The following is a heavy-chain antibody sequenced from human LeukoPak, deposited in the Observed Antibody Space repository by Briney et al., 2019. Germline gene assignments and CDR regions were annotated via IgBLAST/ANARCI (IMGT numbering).Heavy chain of an antibody. CDR1: GYTFTGYY. CDR3: ARATMVRGVIITFRFDP. J-gene: IGHJ5*02. CDR2: INPNSGDT. V-gene: IGHV1-2*02. D-gene: IGHD3-10*01. Sequence: ASVKVSCKSSGYTFTGYYIHWVRQAPGQGLEWMGWINPNSGDTKYAQKFQGRVTVTRDKSISTAYMELSSLRSEDTAVYYCARATMVRGVIITFRFDPWGQGTLVTVSS.